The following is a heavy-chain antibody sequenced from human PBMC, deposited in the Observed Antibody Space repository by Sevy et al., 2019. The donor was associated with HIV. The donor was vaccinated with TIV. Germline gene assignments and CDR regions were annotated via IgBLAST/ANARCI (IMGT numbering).Heavy chain of an antibody. CDR2: ISYDGSNK. Sequence: GGSLRLSCAASVFTFSSYGIHWVRQAPGKGLEWVAVISYDGSNKYYADSVKGRFTISRDNSKSTLSLQMNGLRAEDTAVYFCAKVEDRVALRGAFDIWGQGTMVTVSS. J-gene: IGHJ3*02. D-gene: IGHD3-10*01. V-gene: IGHV3-30*18. CDR1: VFTFSSYG. CDR3: AKVEDRVALRGAFDI.